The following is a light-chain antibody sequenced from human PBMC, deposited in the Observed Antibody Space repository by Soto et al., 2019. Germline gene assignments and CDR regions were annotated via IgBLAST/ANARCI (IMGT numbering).Light chain of an antibody. V-gene: IGLV2-14*01. CDR2: EVR. J-gene: IGLJ2*01. CDR1: SSDLTGYNF. CDR3: SSYTSGRTLL. Sequence: QSVLTQPASVSGSPGQSITISCTGTSSDLTGYNFVSWYQQHPGKAPKLLIYEVRIRPSGVSNRFSGSKSDNTASLSISGLQAEDEADYYCSSYTSGRTLLFGGGTKLTVL.